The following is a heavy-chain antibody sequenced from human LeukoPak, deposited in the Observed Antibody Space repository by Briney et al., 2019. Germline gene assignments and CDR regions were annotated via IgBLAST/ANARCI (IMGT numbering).Heavy chain of an antibody. Sequence: GGSLRLSCVVSGFTVSSNFMTWVRQAPGKGLEWVSVIYNSGSTYYAGSVKGRFTISRDNSKNTRDLQMNSLRAEDTAVYYCAKGFYLGRLDPWGQGALVTVSS. CDR2: IYNSGST. J-gene: IGHJ5*02. CDR1: GFTVSSNF. D-gene: IGHD7-27*01. V-gene: IGHV3-66*01. CDR3: AKGFYLGRLDP.